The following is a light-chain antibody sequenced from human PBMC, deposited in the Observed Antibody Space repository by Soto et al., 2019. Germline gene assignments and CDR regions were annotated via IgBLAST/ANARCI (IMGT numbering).Light chain of an antibody. Sequence: EIVMTQSPATLSVSPGERATLSCRASQSVSSNLAWYQQKPGQAPSLLIYGASTRATGTPARFSGSGSGTEFTLNISSLQSEDFAIYFCQQTKSYPSTFGGGTRVEI. CDR3: QQTKSYPST. V-gene: IGKV3-15*01. J-gene: IGKJ4*01. CDR1: QSVSSN. CDR2: GAS.